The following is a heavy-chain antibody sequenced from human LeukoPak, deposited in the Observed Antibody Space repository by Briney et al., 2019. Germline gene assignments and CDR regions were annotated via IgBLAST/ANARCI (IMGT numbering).Heavy chain of an antibody. CDR3: ARDGATMVRGVIMVY. Sequence: GGPLRFSCAASGLNFLSNYRSWVGKAPGKGLKGAPVFYSGGSTYYADSVEGRFTISRDSSKSTLYLQMNSLRAEDTAVYYCARDGATMVRGVIMVYWGQGTLVTVSS. V-gene: IGHV3-53*01. D-gene: IGHD3-10*01. J-gene: IGHJ4*02. CDR1: GLNFLSNY. CDR2: FYSGGST.